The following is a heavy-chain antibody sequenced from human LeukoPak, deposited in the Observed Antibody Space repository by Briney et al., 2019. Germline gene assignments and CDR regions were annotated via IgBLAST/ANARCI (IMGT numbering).Heavy chain of an antibody. CDR3: ARGGSRQYNF. CDR1: GFTFSSYS. D-gene: IGHD5-18*01. V-gene: IGHV3-21*01. Sequence: GGSRRLSCAASGFTFSSYSMNWVRQAPGKGLEWVSSISSSSSYIYYADLVKGRFTISRDNAKNSLYLQMNSLRAEDTAVYYCARGGSRQYNFWGQGTLVTVSS. J-gene: IGHJ4*02. CDR2: ISSSSSYI.